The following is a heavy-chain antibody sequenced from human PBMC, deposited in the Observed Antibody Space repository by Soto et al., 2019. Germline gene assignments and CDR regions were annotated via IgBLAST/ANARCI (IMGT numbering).Heavy chain of an antibody. D-gene: IGHD3-22*01. CDR1: GFTFSSYS. V-gene: IGHV3-48*02. J-gene: IGHJ4*02. CDR2: ISSSSSTI. Sequence: ESGGGLVQPGGSLRLSCAASGFTFSSYSMNWVRQAPGKGLEWVSYISSSSSTIYYADSVKGRFTISRDNAKNSLYLQMNSLRDEDTAVYYCARDPYSGNYDSSGYVYWGQGTLVTVSS. CDR3: ARDPYSGNYDSSGYVY.